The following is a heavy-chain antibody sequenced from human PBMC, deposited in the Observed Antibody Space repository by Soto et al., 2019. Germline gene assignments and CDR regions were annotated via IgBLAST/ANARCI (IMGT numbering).Heavy chain of an antibody. Sequence: QVQLVQSGAEVKKPGASVKVSCKASGYTFTGYYMHCVRQAPGQGLEWMGWIKPNSGGTNYAQKFQGRVTMTMDTSISTAYMELSRLSSDDTAVYYCAGGRYSYDSSGFDYWGQGTLVTVSS. CDR2: IKPNSGGT. J-gene: IGHJ4*02. CDR3: AGGRYSYDSSGFDY. V-gene: IGHV1-2*02. D-gene: IGHD3-22*01. CDR1: GYTFTGYY.